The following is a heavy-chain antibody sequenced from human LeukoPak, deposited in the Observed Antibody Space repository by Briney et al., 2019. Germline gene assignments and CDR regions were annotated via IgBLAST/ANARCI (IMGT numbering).Heavy chain of an antibody. D-gene: IGHD1-26*01. V-gene: IGHV4-59*08. CDR3: ARRTGGGSDS. CDR1: GGSISSYY. CDR2: IYYSGTT. Sequence: PSETLSLTCTVSGGSISSYYWSWIRQPPGKGLEWIGYIYYSGTTNYNPSLTSRVTISVDTSKNQFSLKLSSVTAADTAVYYCARRTGGGSDSWGQGTLVIVSS. J-gene: IGHJ4*02.